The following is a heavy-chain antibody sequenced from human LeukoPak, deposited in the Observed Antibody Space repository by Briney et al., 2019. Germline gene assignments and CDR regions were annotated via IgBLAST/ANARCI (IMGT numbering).Heavy chain of an antibody. V-gene: IGHV4-34*01. Sequence: SETLSLTCAVYGGSFSGYYWSWIRQPPGKGLEWIGEINHSGSTNYNPSLKSRVTMSVDTSKNQFSLNLSSVTAADTAVYYCARPRKHDYYDMDVWGKGTTVTVSS. CDR2: INHSGST. J-gene: IGHJ6*03. CDR1: GGSFSGYY. CDR3: ARPRKHDYYDMDV.